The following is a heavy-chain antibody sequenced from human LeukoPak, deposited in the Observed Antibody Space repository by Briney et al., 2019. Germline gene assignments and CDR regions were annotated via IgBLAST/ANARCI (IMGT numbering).Heavy chain of an antibody. CDR2: IYTSGST. CDR3: ARDLRGHGDAFDI. D-gene: IGHD5-12*01. J-gene: IGHJ3*02. CDR1: GGSISSYH. Sequence: PSETLSLTCTVSGGSISSYHWSWIRQPAGKGLEWIGRIYTSGSTNYNPPLKSRVTMSADASKNQFSLKLSSVTAADTAVYYCARDLRGHGDAFDIWGQGTMVTVSS. V-gene: IGHV4-4*07.